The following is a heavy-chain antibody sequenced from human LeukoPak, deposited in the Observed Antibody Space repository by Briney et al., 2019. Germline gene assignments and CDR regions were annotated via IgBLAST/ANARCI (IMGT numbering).Heavy chain of an antibody. CDR1: GFTFSDYY. J-gene: IGHJ6*03. V-gene: IGHV3-11*04. D-gene: IGHD4-23*01. CDR2: ISSSGSTI. Sequence: PGGSLRLSCAASGFTFSDYYMSWIRRAPGKGLEWVSYISSSGSTIYYADSVKGRFTISRDNAKNSLYLQMNSLRAEDTAVYYCARVPYGGNSYYYYYMDVWGKGTTVTVSS. CDR3: ARVPYGGNSYYYYYMDV.